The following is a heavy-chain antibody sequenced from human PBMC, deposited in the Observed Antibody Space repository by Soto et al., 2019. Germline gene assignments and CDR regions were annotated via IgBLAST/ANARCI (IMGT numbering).Heavy chain of an antibody. V-gene: IGHV1-18*04. CDR3: AREGYSYRPNTPKCFDY. CDR1: GYTFTSYG. D-gene: IGHD5-18*01. J-gene: IGHJ4*02. CDR2: ISAYNGNT. Sequence: ASVKVSCKASGYTFTSYGISWVRQAPGQGLEWMGWISAYNGNTNYAQKLQGRVTMTTDTSTSTAYMELRSLRSDDTAVYYCAREGYSYRPNTPKCFDYCGQGPLVTVYS.